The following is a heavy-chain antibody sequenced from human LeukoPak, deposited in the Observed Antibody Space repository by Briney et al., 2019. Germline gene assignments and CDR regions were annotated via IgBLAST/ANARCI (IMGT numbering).Heavy chain of an antibody. CDR3: ARLRRSGWELYFDY. Sequence: PSETLSLTCAVYGGSFSGYYWSWIRQPPGKGLEWIGEINHSGSTNYNPSLKSRVTISVDTSKNQFSLKLSSVTAADTAVYYCARLRRSGWELYFDYWGQGTLVTVSS. V-gene: IGHV4-34*01. CDR2: INHSGST. CDR1: GGSFSGYY. D-gene: IGHD3-10*01. J-gene: IGHJ4*02.